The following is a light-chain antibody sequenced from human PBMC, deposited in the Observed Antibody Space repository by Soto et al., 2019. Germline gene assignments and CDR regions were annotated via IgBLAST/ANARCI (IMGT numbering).Light chain of an antibody. CDR3: MQGTHWPRT. V-gene: IGKV2-30*01. CDR2: KVS. Sequence: DVVMTQSPLSLPVTLGQPASISCRSSQSLVYSDGNSYLTWFQQRPGQSPRRLIYKVSNRDSGVPDRFSGSGSGTDFTLKISRVEADDVGIYNCMQGTHWPRTFGQGTKVEI. CDR1: QSLVYSDGNSY. J-gene: IGKJ1*01.